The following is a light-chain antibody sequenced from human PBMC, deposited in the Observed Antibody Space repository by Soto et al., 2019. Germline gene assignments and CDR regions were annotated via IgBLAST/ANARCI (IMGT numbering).Light chain of an antibody. J-gene: IGKJ4*01. CDR3: QQRSNWRSMLT. Sequence: EIVLTQSPATLYLNTRERETLSYRTSQSVSSYLAWYQQKPGQAPRLLIYDASNWATGIPARLSGSGSGTDFTLTISSLEPEDFAVYYSQQRSNWRSMLTFGGGTKVDIK. V-gene: IGKV3-11*01. CDR1: QSVSSY. CDR2: DAS.